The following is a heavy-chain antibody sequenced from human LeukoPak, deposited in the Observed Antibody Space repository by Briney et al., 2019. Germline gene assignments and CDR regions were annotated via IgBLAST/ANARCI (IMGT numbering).Heavy chain of an antibody. Sequence: PGGSLRLSCAASGFTFSSYSMNWVRQAPGKGLEWVSSISSSSSYIYYADSVKGRFTISRDNAKNSLYPQMNSLRAEDTAVYYCARLYYYDSSGYPLEAFDIWGQGTMVTVSS. CDR2: ISSSSSYI. D-gene: IGHD3-22*01. V-gene: IGHV3-21*01. J-gene: IGHJ3*02. CDR1: GFTFSSYS. CDR3: ARLYYYDSSGYPLEAFDI.